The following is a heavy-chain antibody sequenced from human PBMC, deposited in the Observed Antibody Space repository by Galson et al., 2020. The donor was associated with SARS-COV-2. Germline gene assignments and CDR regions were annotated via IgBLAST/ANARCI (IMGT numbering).Heavy chain of an antibody. Sequence: GESLKISCSASGFTFSRYAMYWVRQAPGKGLEYVSAISSNGGSRYYADSVRGRFTISRDNSRNTVYVQMTSLRTEDTAVYYCAKSDTTGYYLAAYDALDIWGQGTMVTVSS. CDR1: GFTFSRYA. CDR2: ISSNGGSR. CDR3: AKSDTTGYYLAAYDALDI. D-gene: IGHD3-9*01. J-gene: IGHJ3*02. V-gene: IGHV3-64*05.